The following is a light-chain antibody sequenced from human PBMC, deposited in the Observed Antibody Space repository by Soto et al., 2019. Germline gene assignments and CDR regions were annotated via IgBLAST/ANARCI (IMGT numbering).Light chain of an antibody. J-gene: IGLJ3*02. CDR1: SSDVGYYNY. Sequence: QSALTQPRSVSGSPGQSVTISCTGTSSDVGYYNYVSWYQHHPGKAPQLLIYDVTKRPSGVPDRFSGSKSGNTASLTISGLQAEDEADYYSYSYAGTYTWVFGGGTKLTVL. CDR2: DVT. CDR3: YSYAGTYTWV. V-gene: IGLV2-11*01.